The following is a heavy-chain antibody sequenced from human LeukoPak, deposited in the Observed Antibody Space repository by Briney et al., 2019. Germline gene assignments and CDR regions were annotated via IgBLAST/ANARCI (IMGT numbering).Heavy chain of an antibody. V-gene: IGHV4-61*02. CDR1: GGSISSGSYY. CDR3: ARTPHYYYYMDV. J-gene: IGHJ6*03. CDR2: IYTSGST. Sequence: PSETLSLTCTVSGGSISSGSYYWSWIRQPAGKGLEWIGRIYTSGSTNYNPPLKGRVTISVDTSKNQFSLKLSSVTAADTAVYYCARTPHYYYYMDVWGKGTTVTVSS.